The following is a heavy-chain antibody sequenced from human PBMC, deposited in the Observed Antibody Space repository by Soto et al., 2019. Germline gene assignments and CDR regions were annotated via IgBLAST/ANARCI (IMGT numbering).Heavy chain of an antibody. CDR2: IWYDGSNK. CDR3: ARDPLVRGVSFDY. CDR1: GFTFSSYG. Sequence: ESGGGVVPPGRSLRLSCAASGFTFSSYGMHWVRQAPGKGLEWVAVIWYDGSNKYYADSVKGRFTISRDNSKNTLYLQMNSLRAEDTAVYYCARDPLVRGVSFDYWGQGTLVTVSS. J-gene: IGHJ4*02. D-gene: IGHD3-10*01. V-gene: IGHV3-33*01.